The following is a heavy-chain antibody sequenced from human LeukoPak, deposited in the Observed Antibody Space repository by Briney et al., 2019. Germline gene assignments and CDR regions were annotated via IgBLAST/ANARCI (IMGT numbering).Heavy chain of an antibody. Sequence: GGSLRLSCAASGFTFSTYAMSWVRQAPGKGLEWVSTINGSGGSTYYADSVKGRFTISRDNAKNSLYLQMNSLRVEDTAMYYCARDDDSYGKFDYWGQGTLVTVSS. CDR3: ARDDDSYGKFDY. CDR1: GFTFSTYA. J-gene: IGHJ4*02. D-gene: IGHD5-18*01. CDR2: INGSGGST. V-gene: IGHV3-23*01.